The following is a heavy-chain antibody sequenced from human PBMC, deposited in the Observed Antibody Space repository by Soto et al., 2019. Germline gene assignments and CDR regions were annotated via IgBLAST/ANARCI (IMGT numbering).Heavy chain of an antibody. J-gene: IGHJ6*02. CDR3: ASPETPGHYSNYRVVYYYYGMDV. Sequence: EVQLLESGGGLVQPGGSLRLSCAASGFTFSSYAMSWVRQAPGKGLEWVSAISGSGGSTYYADSVKGRFTISRDNSKNTRYLQMNSLRDEDTAVYYCASPETPGHYSNYRVVYYYYGMDVWGQGTTVTVSS. D-gene: IGHD4-4*01. CDR1: GFTFSSYA. V-gene: IGHV3-23*01. CDR2: ISGSGGST.